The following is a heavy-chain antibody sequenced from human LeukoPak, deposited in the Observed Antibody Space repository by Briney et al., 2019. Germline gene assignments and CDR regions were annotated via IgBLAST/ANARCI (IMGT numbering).Heavy chain of an antibody. Sequence: VASVKVSCKASGYDFTSVGITWVRRAPGQGLEWMGWISPYNGNTRYPQKFQGKVAMTTDTSTTPAYMELRGLRFNDTAVYYCARAGPGSGWYFDYWGQGTLVSVFS. D-gene: IGHD6-19*01. J-gene: IGHJ4*02. V-gene: IGHV1-18*01. CDR2: ISPYNGNT. CDR1: GYDFTSVG. CDR3: ARAGPGSGWYFDY.